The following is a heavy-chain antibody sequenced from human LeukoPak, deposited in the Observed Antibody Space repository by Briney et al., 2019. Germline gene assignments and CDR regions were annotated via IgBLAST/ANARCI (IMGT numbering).Heavy chain of an antibody. V-gene: IGHV3-74*01. CDR1: GFTFSSYW. D-gene: IGHD2-15*01. J-gene: IGHJ4*02. CDR3: ARDPSTCSGGSCYSLNY. Sequence: PGGSLRPSCAASGFTFSSYWMHWVRQAPGKGLVWVSRINNDGSSTSYADSVKGRFTISRDNAKNTLYLQMNSLRAEDTAVYYCARDPSTCSGGSCYSLNYWGQGTLVTVSS. CDR2: INNDGSST.